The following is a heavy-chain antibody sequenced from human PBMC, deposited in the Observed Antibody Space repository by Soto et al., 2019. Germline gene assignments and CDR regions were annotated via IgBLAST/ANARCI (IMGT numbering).Heavy chain of an antibody. CDR3: ARGEDAFFYYGLDV. V-gene: IGHV4-59*01. J-gene: IGHJ6*02. Sequence: SETLSLTCTFSCGSISSSYWSWIRRPPGKGLEWIAYIYYTGISGYTPSTSYNPSLKSRVTMSVDTSKSQFSLKLTSVTAADTAVYYCARGEDAFFYYGLDVWGQGITVTVSS. CDR1: CGSISSSY. CDR2: IYYTGISGYTPST.